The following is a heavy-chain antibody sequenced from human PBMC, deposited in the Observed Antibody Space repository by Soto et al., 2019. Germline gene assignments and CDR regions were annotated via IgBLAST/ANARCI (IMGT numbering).Heavy chain of an antibody. V-gene: IGHV4-31*03. Sequence: SETLSLTCTGSGGSISSGDYYWSWIRQHPGKGLEWIGTIYFSGTTYYNPSLKSRVTISVDTSKNQFSLNLSSVTAADTAVYYCARRDRSGFSYWLDTWGQGTLVTVSS. CDR1: GGSISSGDYY. CDR3: ARRDRSGFSYWLDT. J-gene: IGHJ5*02. D-gene: IGHD3-22*01. CDR2: IYFSGTT.